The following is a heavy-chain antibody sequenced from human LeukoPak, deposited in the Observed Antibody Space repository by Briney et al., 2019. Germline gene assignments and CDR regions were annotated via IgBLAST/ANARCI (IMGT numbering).Heavy chain of an antibody. V-gene: IGHV1-46*01. CDR1: GYTFTSYY. J-gene: IGHJ4*02. CDR3: AIRDGYNFGHDY. CDR2: INPSGGST. Sequence: GASVKVSCKASGYTFTSYYMHWVRQAPGQGLEWMGIINPSGGSTSYAQKFQGRVTMTRNTSTSTVYMELSSLRSEDTAVYYCAIRDGYNFGHDYWGQGTLVTVSS. D-gene: IGHD5-24*01.